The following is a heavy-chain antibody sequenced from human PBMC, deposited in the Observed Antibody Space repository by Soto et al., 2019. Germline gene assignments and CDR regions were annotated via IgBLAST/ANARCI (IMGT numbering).Heavy chain of an antibody. CDR2: IWYDGSNK. CDR3: ARGLEQWPTNWFDP. V-gene: IGHV3-33*01. D-gene: IGHD6-19*01. J-gene: IGHJ5*02. Sequence: GGSLRLSCAASGFTFSSYGMHWVRQAPGKGLEWVAVIWYDGSNKYYADSVKGRFTISRDNSKNTLYLQMNSLRAEDTAVYYCARGLEQWPTNWFDPWGQGTLVTVSS. CDR1: GFTFSSYG.